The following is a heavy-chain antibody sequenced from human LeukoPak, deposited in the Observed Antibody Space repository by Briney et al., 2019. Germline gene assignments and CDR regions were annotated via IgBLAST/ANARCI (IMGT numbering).Heavy chain of an antibody. Sequence: GGSLRLSCAASGFTVSSNYMSWVRQAPGKGLEWVSVIYSDGSTYYADSVKGRFTISRDNSKNTLYLQMNSLRAEDTAVYYCARGPRGDGYNDYWGQGTLSPSPQ. CDR1: GFTVSSNY. D-gene: IGHD5-24*01. CDR3: ARGPRGDGYNDY. J-gene: IGHJ4*02. CDR2: IYSDGST. V-gene: IGHV3-53*01.